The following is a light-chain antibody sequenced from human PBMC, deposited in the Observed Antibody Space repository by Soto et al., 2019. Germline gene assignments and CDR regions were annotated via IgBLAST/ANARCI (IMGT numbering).Light chain of an antibody. J-gene: IGLJ1*01. CDR1: NSNIGAGYD. Sequence: NSNIGAGYDVHWYQQLPGTAPKLLIYGNSNRPSGVPDRFSGSKSGTSASLAITGLLAVDEADYFRQSYASSACGLVLGSGTRVT. V-gene: IGLV1-40*01. CDR2: GNS. CDR3: QSYASSACGLV.